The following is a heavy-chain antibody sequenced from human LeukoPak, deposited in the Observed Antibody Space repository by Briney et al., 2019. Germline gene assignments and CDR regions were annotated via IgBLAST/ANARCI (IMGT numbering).Heavy chain of an antibody. D-gene: IGHD6-19*01. V-gene: IGHV3-74*01. CDR1: GFTFRTSW. CDR3: VRGSSDWKGMDI. J-gene: IGHJ4*02. Sequence: GGCLRLSCAASGFTFRTSWIHWVRQAPGRGLEWISRINPDGSGPAYADSLKGRLTISRDNARNTVDLQMNSVRADDTAVYYCVRGSSDWKGMDIWGQGTLVTVSS. CDR2: INPDGSGP.